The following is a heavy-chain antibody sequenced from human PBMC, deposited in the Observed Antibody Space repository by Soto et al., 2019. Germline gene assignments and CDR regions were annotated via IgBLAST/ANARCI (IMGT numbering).Heavy chain of an antibody. V-gene: IGHV4-31*03. CDR1: GGSISSGGYY. D-gene: IGHD4-17*01. CDR2: IYYSGST. J-gene: IGHJ6*03. CDR3: ARATKDDYGDYYYYYYYMDV. Sequence: SETLSLTCTVSGGSISSGGYYWSWIRQHPGKGLEWIGYIYYSGSTYYNPSLKSRVTISVDTSKNQFSLKLSSVTAADTAVYYCARATKDDYGDYYYYYYYMDVWGKGTTVTVSS.